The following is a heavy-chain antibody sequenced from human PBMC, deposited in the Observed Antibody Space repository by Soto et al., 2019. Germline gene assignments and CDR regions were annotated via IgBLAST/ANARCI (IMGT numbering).Heavy chain of an antibody. D-gene: IGHD3-10*01. CDR1: GFTFNNYS. CDR3: ALAAGRKRWMCYNVDY. CDR2: ISGTGDRT. Sequence: EVQLSESGGGLGQPGGSLRLSCVVSGFTFNNYSMTWVRQAPGKGLEWVSGISGTGDRTNYADSVKGRFTISRDNSKNRQYLQRRRLIGNDTPVYYCALAAGRKRWMCYNVDYWGQGTMVIVSS. V-gene: IGHV3-23*01. J-gene: IGHJ4*02.